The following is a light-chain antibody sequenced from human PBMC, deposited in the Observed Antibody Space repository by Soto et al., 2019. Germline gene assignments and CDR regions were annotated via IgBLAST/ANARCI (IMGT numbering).Light chain of an antibody. Sequence: EIVLTQSPGTLSLSPGERPTLSCRASQSVSSSYLAWYQQKPGQAPRLLIYGASNRATGIPDRISGSGSGTDFTLTISRLQNEDFAVYDCQQYGSSTWTFGQGTKVDIK. V-gene: IGKV3-20*01. CDR1: QSVSSSY. CDR2: GAS. J-gene: IGKJ1*01. CDR3: QQYGSSTWT.